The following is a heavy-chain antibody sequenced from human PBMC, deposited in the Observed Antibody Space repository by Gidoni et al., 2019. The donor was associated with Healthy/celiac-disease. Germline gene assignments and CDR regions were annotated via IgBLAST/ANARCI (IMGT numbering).Heavy chain of an antibody. Sequence: EVQLVESGGGLVQPGGSLRLSCAASGFTVSSNYMSWVRQAPGKGLEWVSVIYSGGSTYYADSVKGRFTISRDNSKNTLYLQMNSLRAEDTAVYYCARRGMTTVTPHGMDVWGQGTTVTVSS. CDR1: GFTVSSNY. D-gene: IGHD4-17*01. CDR3: ARRGMTTVTPHGMDV. CDR2: IYSGGST. V-gene: IGHV3-66*04. J-gene: IGHJ6*02.